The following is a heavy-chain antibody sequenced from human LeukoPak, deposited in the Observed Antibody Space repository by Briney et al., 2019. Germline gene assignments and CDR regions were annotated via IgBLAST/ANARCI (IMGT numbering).Heavy chain of an antibody. D-gene: IGHD6-19*01. V-gene: IGHV3-11*01. CDR1: GFTFSDYY. J-gene: IGHJ6*03. Sequence: GGSLRLSCAASGFTFSDYYMSWIRQPAGKGLEWVSYISSSGSTIYYADSVKGRFNIYRHNAKNSLYLQMNSLRVDDTAVYYCARVGSGWLYYYYYYMDVWGKGTTVTISS. CDR2: ISSSGSTI. CDR3: ARVGSGWLYYYYYYMDV.